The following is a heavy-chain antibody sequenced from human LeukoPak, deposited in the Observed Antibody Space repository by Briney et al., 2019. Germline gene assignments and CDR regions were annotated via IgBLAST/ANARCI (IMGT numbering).Heavy chain of an antibody. Sequence: SGPTRVNPTQTLTLTCTFSGISLSTSGMRVTWIRQPPGKALEWLARIDWDDHKFYTPSLRTRLTISKDTPKNQVVLTMTDMDPVDTATYYCARVFYYDYIGDAFDIWGQGTLVTVSS. D-gene: IGHD3-22*01. CDR3: ARVFYYDYIGDAFDI. V-gene: IGHV2-70*04. CDR2: IDWDDHK. J-gene: IGHJ3*02. CDR1: GISLSTSGMR.